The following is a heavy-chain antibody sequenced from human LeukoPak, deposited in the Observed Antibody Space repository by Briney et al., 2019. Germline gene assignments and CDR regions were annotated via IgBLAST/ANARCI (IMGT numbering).Heavy chain of an antibody. D-gene: IGHD6-19*01. Sequence: GASVKVSCKASGYTFTSYDINWVRQATGQGLERMGWMNPNSGNTGYAQKFQGRVTMTRNTSISTAYMELSSLRSEDTAVYYCARGGYSSGWYKLDFDYWGQGTLVTVSS. CDR2: MNPNSGNT. CDR3: ARGGYSSGWYKLDFDY. J-gene: IGHJ4*02. CDR1: GYTFTSYD. V-gene: IGHV1-8*01.